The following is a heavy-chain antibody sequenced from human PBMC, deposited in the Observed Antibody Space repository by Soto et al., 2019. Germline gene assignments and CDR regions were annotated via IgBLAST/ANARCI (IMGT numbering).Heavy chain of an antibody. CDR1: GFTFSSYG. V-gene: IGHV3-30*18. J-gene: IGHJ6*02. CDR3: AKDDANQNYYDSSAGYYYYYGMDV. Sequence: GGSLRLSCAASGFTFSSYGMHWVRQAPGKGLEWVAVISYDGSNKYYADSVKGRFTISRDNSKNTLYLQMNSLRAEDTAVYYCAKDDANQNYYDSSAGYYYYYGMDVWGQGTTVTVSS. D-gene: IGHD3-22*01. CDR2: ISYDGSNK.